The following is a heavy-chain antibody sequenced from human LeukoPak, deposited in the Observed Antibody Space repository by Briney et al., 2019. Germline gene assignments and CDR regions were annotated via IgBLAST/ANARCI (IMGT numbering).Heavy chain of an antibody. D-gene: IGHD4-17*01. V-gene: IGHV3-74*01. J-gene: IGHJ4*02. CDR1: GFTFTSHW. CDR3: ARAETVTTGYLHFDS. CDR2: IRRDGSST. Sequence: PGGSLRLSCAASGFTFTSHWMHWVRQAPGKGLVWLSCIRRDGSSTNYADSVKGRFTISRDNAKNTLYLQMNSLRGEDTAVYYCARAETVTTGYLHFDSWGQGTLVTVSS.